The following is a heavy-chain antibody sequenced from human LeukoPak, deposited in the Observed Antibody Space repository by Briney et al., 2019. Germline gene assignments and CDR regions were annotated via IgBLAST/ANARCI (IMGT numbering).Heavy chain of an antibody. D-gene: IGHD1-1*01. CDR2: ITWNSGET. J-gene: IGHJ4*02. CDR3: AKNEGSSRAFAD. Sequence: PGGSLRLSCAAPGFTFDDYAMHWVRQAPGKGLEWVSGITWNSGETAYADSVKGRFTISRDNAKNSLYLQMNSLKADDTALYYCAKNEGSSRAFADWGQGTLVTVSS. V-gene: IGHV3-9*01. CDR1: GFTFDDYA.